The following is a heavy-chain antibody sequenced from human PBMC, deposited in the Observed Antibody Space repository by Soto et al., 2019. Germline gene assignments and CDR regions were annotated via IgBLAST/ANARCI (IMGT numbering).Heavy chain of an antibody. Sequence: QVQLQQWGAGLLKPSETLSLTCAVYGGSFSGYYWSWIRQPPGKGLEWIGEINHSGSTNYNPSLKSRVTISVDTFKNQFSLKLSSVTAADTAVYYCARGGKAARAYWGQGTLVTVSS. J-gene: IGHJ4*02. CDR1: GGSFSGYY. V-gene: IGHV4-34*01. D-gene: IGHD6-6*01. CDR2: INHSGST. CDR3: ARGGKAARAY.